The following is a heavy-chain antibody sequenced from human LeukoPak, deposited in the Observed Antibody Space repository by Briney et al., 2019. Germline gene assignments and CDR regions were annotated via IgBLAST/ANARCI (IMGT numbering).Heavy chain of an antibody. CDR1: GFTFSSYA. CDR3: AKDGNCASSGCPKMLNYYYGMDV. CDR2: ISGGGGSK. D-gene: IGHD6-19*01. Sequence: GGSLRLSCAASGFTFSSYAMSWVRQAPGKGLEWVSAISGGGGSKYYADSVKGRFTISRDNSKNTLYLQMNSLRAEDTAVYYCAKDGNCASSGCPKMLNYYYGMDVWGQGTTVTVSS. V-gene: IGHV3-23*01. J-gene: IGHJ6*02.